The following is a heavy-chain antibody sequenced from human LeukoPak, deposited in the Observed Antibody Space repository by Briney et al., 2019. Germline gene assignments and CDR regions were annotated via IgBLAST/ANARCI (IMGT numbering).Heavy chain of an antibody. CDR1: GFTFSSYG. D-gene: IGHD4-17*01. CDR3: AKVGDYGDFYFDY. V-gene: IGHV3-30*02. Sequence: PGGSLRLSCAASGFTFSSYGMHWVRQAPGKGLEWVAFIRYDGSNKYYADSVKGRFTISRDNSMNTLYLQMNSLRAEDTAVYYCAKVGDYGDFYFDYWGQGTLVTVSS. CDR2: IRYDGSNK. J-gene: IGHJ4*02.